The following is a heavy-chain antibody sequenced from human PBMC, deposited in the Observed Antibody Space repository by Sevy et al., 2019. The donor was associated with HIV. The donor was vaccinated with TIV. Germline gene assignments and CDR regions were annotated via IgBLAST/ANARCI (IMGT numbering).Heavy chain of an antibody. J-gene: IGHJ3*02. Sequence: SETLSLTCTVSNGSISNSHWSWIRQPPGKGLEWIGYVYYSGTTNYNPSLKSRVTISVDTSNNQFSLNLSSVTAADTAVYYCARHGPSWVDAFDIWGQGTMVTASS. CDR3: ARHGPSWVDAFDI. CDR2: VYYSGTT. D-gene: IGHD3-10*01. CDR1: NGSISNSH. V-gene: IGHV4-59*01.